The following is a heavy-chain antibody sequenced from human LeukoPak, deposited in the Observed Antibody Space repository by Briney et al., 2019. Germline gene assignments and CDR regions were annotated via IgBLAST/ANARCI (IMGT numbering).Heavy chain of an antibody. D-gene: IGHD3-10*01. Sequence: GGSLRLSCTASGFTFSRYWMSWVRQAPGKGLEWVANIKQDGSEKYYVDSVKGRFTISRDNAKNSLDLQMNSLRVEDTAVYYCAKVAKYYYGSETYYFFEHWGQGTPVAASS. CDR3: AKVAKYYYGSETYYFFEH. J-gene: IGHJ4*02. CDR1: GFTFSRYW. V-gene: IGHV3-7*01. CDR2: IKQDGSEK.